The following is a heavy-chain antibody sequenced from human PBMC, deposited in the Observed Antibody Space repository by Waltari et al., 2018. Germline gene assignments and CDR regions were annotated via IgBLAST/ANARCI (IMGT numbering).Heavy chain of an antibody. Sequence: EVHLLESGGGLVQPGGSLRLSCTTSMFPFSNYALSWVRQAPGKVLEWVSAITGSGLTTYYADSVKGRFTGSRDNSRNTVFLQMNTLRGDDTAVYYCAKEWEDTAMVAYYFDSWGQGTLVTVSS. CDR3: AKEWEDTAMVAYYFDS. D-gene: IGHD5-18*01. J-gene: IGHJ4*02. CDR1: MFPFSNYA. CDR2: ITGSGLTT. V-gene: IGHV3-23*01.